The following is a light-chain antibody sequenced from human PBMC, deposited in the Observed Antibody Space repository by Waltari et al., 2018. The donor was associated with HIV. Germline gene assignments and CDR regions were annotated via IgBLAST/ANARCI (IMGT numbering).Light chain of an antibody. J-gene: IGKJ3*01. CDR1: QSVSRY. Sequence: EIVLTQSPATLSLSPGERATLSCRASQSVSRYLAWYQQKPGQAPRLLIYDTSNRATGIPARFSGSGSWTDFTLTISSLEPEDFAVYYCQQRSDPFTFGPGTKVDIK. CDR3: QQRSDPFT. V-gene: IGKV3-11*01. CDR2: DTS.